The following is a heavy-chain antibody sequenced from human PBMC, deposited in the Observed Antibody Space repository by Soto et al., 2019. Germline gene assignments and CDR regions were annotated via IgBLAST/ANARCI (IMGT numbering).Heavy chain of an antibody. D-gene: IGHD1-1*01. J-gene: IGHJ4*02. Sequence: QVQLQQWGAGLVKPSETLSLSCAVYGQSFSGHSWAWIRQPPGKGLEWIGEINESGSTYYNPSLKSRVTISTDTSNHQFSLKLSSVSAADTAAYFCARGSGIVALPGELEDVKYDYWGQGTLVNVSS. CDR3: ARGSGIVALPGELEDVKYDY. CDR1: GQSFSGHS. CDR2: INESGST. V-gene: IGHV4-34*01.